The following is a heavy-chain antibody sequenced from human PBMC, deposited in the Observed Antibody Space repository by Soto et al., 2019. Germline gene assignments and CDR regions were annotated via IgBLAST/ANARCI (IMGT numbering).Heavy chain of an antibody. CDR1: GGSISRYY. V-gene: IGHV4-59*12. CDR3: ARAHYGDYGYGMDV. CDR2: MYNTGST. D-gene: IGHD4-17*01. J-gene: IGHJ6*02. Sequence: SETLSLTCTVSGGSISRYYWSWIRQPPGKGLEWIGYMYNTGSTVYNPPFKSRVTISVDRSKNQFSLKLSSVTAADTAVYYCARAHYGDYGYGMDVWGQGTTVTVSS.